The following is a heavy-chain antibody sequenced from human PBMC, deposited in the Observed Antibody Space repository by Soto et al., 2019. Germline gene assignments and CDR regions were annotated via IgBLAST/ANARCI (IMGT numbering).Heavy chain of an antibody. CDR1: GCSISSYY. Sequence: SETLSLTCTVSGCSISSYYWSWIRQPPGKGLEWIGYIYYSGSTNYNPSLKSRVTLSVDTSKNQFSLKLSSGTAADTAVYYCARLRDYDFWSGYYTTGCDPGGRRSRVTVAS. J-gene: IGHJ5*02. D-gene: IGHD3-3*01. CDR2: IYYSGST. V-gene: IGHV4-59*01. CDR3: ARLRDYDFWSGYYTTGCDP.